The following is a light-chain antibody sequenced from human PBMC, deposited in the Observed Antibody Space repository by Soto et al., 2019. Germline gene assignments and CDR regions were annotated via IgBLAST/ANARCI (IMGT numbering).Light chain of an antibody. Sequence: QSVLTQPPSVSAAPGQKVTISCSGSSSNIGNNYVSWYQQLPGTAPKLLIYDNNKRPSGIPDRFSGSKSGTSATLGITGLQTGDEVDYYCGTWDSSLSAGGVFGGGTTVTV. CDR3: GTWDSSLSAGGV. CDR2: DNN. J-gene: IGLJ2*01. V-gene: IGLV1-51*01. CDR1: SSNIGNNY.